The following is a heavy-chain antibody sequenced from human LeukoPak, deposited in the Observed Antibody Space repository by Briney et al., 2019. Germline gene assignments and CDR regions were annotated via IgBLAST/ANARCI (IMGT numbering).Heavy chain of an antibody. Sequence: SETLSLTCTVSGGSIYNYYWDWIRQPPGKGLEWIGYIYYSGNTNYNPSLKSRVTISVDTSKNQFSLKLNSVTAADTAVYYCARETQGFLDIWGQGTMVTFSS. D-gene: IGHD2-15*01. J-gene: IGHJ3*02. CDR1: GGSIYNYY. CDR2: IYYSGNT. CDR3: ARETQGFLDI. V-gene: IGHV4-59*01.